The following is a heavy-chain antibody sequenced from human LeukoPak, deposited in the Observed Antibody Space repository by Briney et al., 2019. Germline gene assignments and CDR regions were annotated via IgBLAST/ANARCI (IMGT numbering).Heavy chain of an antibody. CDR2: IRYDGSNK. V-gene: IGHV3-30*02. CDR1: GFTFSSYG. CDR3: VKDLSSSSSLGRPY. J-gene: IGHJ4*02. D-gene: IGHD6-6*01. Sequence: GGSLRLSCAASGFTFSSYGMHWVRQAPGKGLEWVAFIRYDGSNKYYADSVKGRFTISRDNSKNTLYLQMNSLRAEDTAVYYCVKDLSSSSSLGRPYWGQGTLVTVSS.